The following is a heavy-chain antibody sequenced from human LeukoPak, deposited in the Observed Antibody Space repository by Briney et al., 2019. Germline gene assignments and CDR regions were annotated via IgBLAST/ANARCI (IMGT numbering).Heavy chain of an antibody. CDR1: GFPFSSHW. V-gene: IGHV3-7*04. D-gene: IGHD5-24*01. Sequence: GGSLRLSCVASGFPFSSHWMTWVRQAPGKRLEWVANIKQDGSKKSYVDSVKGRFTISRDNAKNSLYLQMNSLRAEDRAIYYCTRVGYIDEGIDYWGQGTLVTVSS. CDR2: IKQDGSKK. CDR3: TRVGYIDEGIDY. J-gene: IGHJ4*02.